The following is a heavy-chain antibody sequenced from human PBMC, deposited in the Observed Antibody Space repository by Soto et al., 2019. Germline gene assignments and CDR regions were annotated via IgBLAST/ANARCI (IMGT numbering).Heavy chain of an antibody. D-gene: IGHD6-6*01. CDR1: GFTFSSYA. Sequence: QVQLVESGGGVVQPGRSLRLSCAASGFTFSSYAMHWVRQAPGKGLEWVAVISYDGRNKYYADSVKGRFTISSDNSKNTLYLQMNSLRAKDTAVYYCARGGSSSPGNCFDYWGHGTLVTVSS. CDR3: ARGGSSSPGNCFDY. CDR2: ISYDGRNK. J-gene: IGHJ4*01. V-gene: IGHV3-30*04.